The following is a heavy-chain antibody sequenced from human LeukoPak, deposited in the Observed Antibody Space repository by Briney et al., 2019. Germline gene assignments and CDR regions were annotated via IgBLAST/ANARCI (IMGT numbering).Heavy chain of an antibody. V-gene: IGHV3-74*03. CDR1: GFTFTNYA. CDR3: VRALTGTDDF. J-gene: IGHJ4*02. D-gene: IGHD1-7*01. CDR2: INPDGSMT. Sequence: QAGGSLRLYCAASGFTFTNYAMTWVRQAPGKGLVWVSRINPDGSMTTYLDSVKGRFTISRDNAKNTLYLQMNSLRVEDTAVYYCVRALTGTDDFWGQGTLVTVSS.